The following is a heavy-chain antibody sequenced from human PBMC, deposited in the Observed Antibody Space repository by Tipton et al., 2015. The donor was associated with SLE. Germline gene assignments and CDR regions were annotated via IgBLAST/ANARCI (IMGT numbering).Heavy chain of an antibody. D-gene: IGHD6-19*01. CDR3: ARWGRSSGWYGY. Sequence: TLSLTCAVSGYSISSGYYWGWIRQPPGKGLEWIGSIYHSGSTYYNPSLKGRVTISVDTSKNQFSLKLSSVTAADTAVYYCARWGRSSGWYGYWGQGTLVTVSS. V-gene: IGHV4-38-2*01. CDR1: GYSISSGYY. J-gene: IGHJ4*02. CDR2: IYHSGST.